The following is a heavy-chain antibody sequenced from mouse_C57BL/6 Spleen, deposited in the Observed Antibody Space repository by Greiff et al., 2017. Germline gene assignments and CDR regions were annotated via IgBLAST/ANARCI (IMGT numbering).Heavy chain of an antibody. CDR2: ISSGSSTI. D-gene: IGHD1-1*01. V-gene: IGHV5-17*01. Sequence: EVKLVESGGGLVKPGGSLKLSCAASGFTFSDYGLHWVRQAPEKGLEWVAYISSGSSTIYYADTVKGRFTISRDNAKNTLFLQMTSLRSEDTAMYYGERRGYYYGSSGGAMNYWGQGTSVTVAS. J-gene: IGHJ4*01. CDR3: ERRGYYYGSSGGAMNY. CDR1: GFTFSDYG.